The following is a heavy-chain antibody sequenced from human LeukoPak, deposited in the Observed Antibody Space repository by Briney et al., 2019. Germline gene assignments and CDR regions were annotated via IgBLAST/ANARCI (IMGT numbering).Heavy chain of an antibody. V-gene: IGHV3-7*01. CDR1: GFPFSSYW. J-gene: IGHJ4*02. Sequence: GGSLRLFCAASGFPFSSYWMSWVRQAPGKGPEWVANIKEGGSEKYYVDSVKGRFTISRDNAKNSLYLQMNSLRAEDTAVYYCARGSGTYYIYWGQGTLVTVSS. CDR3: ARGSGTYYIY. CDR2: IKEGGSEK. D-gene: IGHD1-26*01.